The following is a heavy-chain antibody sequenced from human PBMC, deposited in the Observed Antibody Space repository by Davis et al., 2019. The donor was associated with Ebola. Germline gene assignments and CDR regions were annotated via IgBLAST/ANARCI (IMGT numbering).Heavy chain of an antibody. V-gene: IGHV3-30*04. Sequence: PGGSLRLSCAASGFTFSSYAMHWVRQAPGKGLEWVAVISYDGSNKYYADSVKGRFTISRDNSKNTLYLQMNSLRAEDTAVYYCAREEQRAVGYTYPPDCWGQGTLVIVSS. CDR3: AREEQRAVGYTYPPDC. J-gene: IGHJ4*02. CDR1: GFTFSSYA. D-gene: IGHD5-18*01. CDR2: ISYDGSNK.